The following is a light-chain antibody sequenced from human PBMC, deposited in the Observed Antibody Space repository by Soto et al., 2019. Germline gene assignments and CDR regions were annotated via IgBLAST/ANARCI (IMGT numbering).Light chain of an antibody. CDR3: QAWDSSTAGV. CDR2: QNS. J-gene: IGLJ1*01. V-gene: IGLV3-1*01. CDR1: KLGDKY. Sequence: SSELTQPPSVSVSPGQTASITCSGDKLGDKYACWYQQKPGQSPVLVIYQNSKRPSGIPERFSGSNSGNTDTLTISGTQAMDEADYYCQAWDSSTAGVFGTGTKVTVL.